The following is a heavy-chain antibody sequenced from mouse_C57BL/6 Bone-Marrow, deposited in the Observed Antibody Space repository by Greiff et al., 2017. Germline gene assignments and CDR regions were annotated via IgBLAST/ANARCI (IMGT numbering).Heavy chain of an antibody. CDR2: ISSGGSYT. CDR3: ARHGYDYAWFAY. Sequence: EVQVVESGGDLVKPGGSLKLSCAASGFTFSSYGMSWVRQTPDKRLEWVATISSGGSYTYYPDSVKGRFTISRYNAKNTLYLQMSSLKSEDTAMYYCARHGYDYAWFAYWGQGTLVTVSA. V-gene: IGHV5-6*01. CDR1: GFTFSSYG. J-gene: IGHJ3*01. D-gene: IGHD2-4*01.